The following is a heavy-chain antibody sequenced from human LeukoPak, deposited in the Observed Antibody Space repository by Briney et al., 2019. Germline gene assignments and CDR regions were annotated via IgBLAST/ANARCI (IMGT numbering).Heavy chain of an antibody. J-gene: IGHJ3*02. V-gene: IGHV4-34*01. Sequence: PSETLSLTCAVYGGSFSGYYWSWIRQPPGKGLEWIGEINHSGSTNYNPSLKSRVTISVDTSKNQFSLKLSSVTAADTAMYYCARRGRQGAFDIWGQGTMVTVSS. CDR3: ARRGRQGAFDI. CDR1: GGSFSGYY. CDR2: INHSGST.